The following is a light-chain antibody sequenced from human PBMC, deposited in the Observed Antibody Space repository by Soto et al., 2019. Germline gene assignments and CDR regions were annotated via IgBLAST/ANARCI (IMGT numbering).Light chain of an antibody. J-gene: IGLJ1*01. CDR3: CSCSRNSDTRYV. CDR1: SSDIGASNY. Sequence: QSALTQPASVSGSPGQSITISCTGTSSDIGASNYVSWYQQHPGQAPKLMISDVSNRPSGISDRFSGSKSGNTASLTISGLQAEDEDDYYCCSCSRNSDTRYVFGTGTKVTVL. CDR2: DVS. V-gene: IGLV2-14*03.